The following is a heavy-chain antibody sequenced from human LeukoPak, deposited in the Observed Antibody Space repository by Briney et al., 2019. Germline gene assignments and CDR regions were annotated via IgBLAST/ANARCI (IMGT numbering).Heavy chain of an antibody. Sequence: PGGSLRLSCAASGFTFSSYSMNWVRQAPGKGLEWVSYISSSSSTIYYADSVKGRFTISRDNAKNSLYLQMNSLRAEDTAVYYCARAPEEQWLVRVDYFDYWGQGTLVTVSS. CDR3: ARAPEEQWLVRVDYFDY. D-gene: IGHD6-19*01. V-gene: IGHV3-48*01. CDR1: GFTFSSYS. J-gene: IGHJ4*02. CDR2: ISSSSSTI.